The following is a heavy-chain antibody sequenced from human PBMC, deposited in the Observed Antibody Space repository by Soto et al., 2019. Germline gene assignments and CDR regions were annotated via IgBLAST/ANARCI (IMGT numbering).Heavy chain of an antibody. CDR3: ARDSSSFGPGVTDY. CDR1: GFSVSSSY. Sequence: EVHLVESGGGLIQPGGSLRLSCAASGFSVSSSYLSWVRQATGKGLEWVSVIYADGTTYYADAVKGRFTISRNDSKNTLYLQMNCMGVEDTAVYYCARDSSSFGPGVTDYWGQGTLVSVSS. J-gene: IGHJ4*02. CDR2: IYADGTT. D-gene: IGHD6-13*01. V-gene: IGHV3-53*01.